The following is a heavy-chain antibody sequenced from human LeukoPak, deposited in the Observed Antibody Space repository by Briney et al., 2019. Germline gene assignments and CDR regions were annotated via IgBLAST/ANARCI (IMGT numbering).Heavy chain of an antibody. CDR2: ISGSGGST. V-gene: IGHV3-23*01. D-gene: IGHD2-15*01. Sequence: AGGSLRLSCAASGFTFSSYAMSWVRQAPGKGLEWVSAISGSGGSTYYADSVKGRFTISRDNSKNTLYLQMNSLRPEDTAVYYCARDPRYCSGGSCYHPQYYYYGMDVWGQGTTVTVSS. CDR3: ARDPRYCSGGSCYHPQYYYYGMDV. CDR1: GFTFSSYA. J-gene: IGHJ6*02.